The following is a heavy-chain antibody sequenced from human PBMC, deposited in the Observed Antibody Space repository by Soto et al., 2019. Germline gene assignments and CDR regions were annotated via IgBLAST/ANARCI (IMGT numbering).Heavy chain of an antibody. CDR3: ATSASSDH. CDR2: IYPGDSDT. V-gene: IGHV5-51*01. CDR1: GYSFSTYW. D-gene: IGHD1-26*01. J-gene: IGHJ4*02. Sequence: GESLKISCKASGYSFSTYWIAWVRQMPGKGLEWMGIIYPGDSDTKYSPSSQGQVTISADKSISTAYLQWSSLKTSDTALYYCATSASSDHWGQGTQVTVSS.